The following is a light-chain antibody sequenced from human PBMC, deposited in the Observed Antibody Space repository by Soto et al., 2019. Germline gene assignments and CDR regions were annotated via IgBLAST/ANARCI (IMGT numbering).Light chain of an antibody. CDR2: GNS. CDR1: SSNIGAGYD. J-gene: IGLJ1*01. CDR3: QSYDSSLSGYV. Sequence: QSVLTQPPSVSGAPGQRVTISCTRSSSNIGAGYDVHWYQQLPGTAPKLLIYGNSNRPSGVPDRFSGYKSGTSASLAITGLEAEDEADYYCQSYDSSLSGYVFGTGTQLTVL. V-gene: IGLV1-40*01.